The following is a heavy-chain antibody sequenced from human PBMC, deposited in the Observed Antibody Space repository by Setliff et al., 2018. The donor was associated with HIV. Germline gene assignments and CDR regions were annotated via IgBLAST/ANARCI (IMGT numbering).Heavy chain of an antibody. J-gene: IGHJ4*02. CDR3: ARGHYSSSSG. Sequence: GGSLRLSCAASGFSVSTYWMNWVRQAPGKGLEWVANIEKDGSEKYYVDSVKDRFTISRDNAKNSLYLQMNSLRAEDTAVYYCARGHYSSSSGWGQGALVTVSS. CDR1: GFSVSTYW. D-gene: IGHD6-6*01. V-gene: IGHV3-7*03. CDR2: IEKDGSEK.